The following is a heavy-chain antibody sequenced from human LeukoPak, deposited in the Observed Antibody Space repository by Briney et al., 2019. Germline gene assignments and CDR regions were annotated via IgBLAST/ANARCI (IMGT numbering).Heavy chain of an antibody. CDR2: ISSSSSTI. CDR1: GFTFSSYS. Sequence: GGSLRLSCAASGFTFSSYSMNWVRQAPGKGLEWVSYISSSSSTIYYADSVKGRFTISRDNAKNSLYLQMNSLRAEDTAVYYCARDTGSSPSGAYYYYGMDVWGQGTTVTVSS. D-gene: IGHD1-26*01. V-gene: IGHV3-48*04. J-gene: IGHJ6*02. CDR3: ARDTGSSPSGAYYYYGMDV.